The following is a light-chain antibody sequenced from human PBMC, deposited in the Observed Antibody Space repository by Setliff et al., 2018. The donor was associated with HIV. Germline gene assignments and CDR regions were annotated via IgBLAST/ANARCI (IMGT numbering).Light chain of an antibody. CDR2: SAS. J-gene: IGKJ3*01. CDR1: QSVTSY. V-gene: IGKV1-39*01. Sequence: DIRMTQSPSSLAASLGDKVTITCRASQSVTSYLNWYRQKPGKVPQLLIYSASSLQSGVPSRFSGSGSGTEFTLTISSLQTEDFATYYCQQSYSTPFTFGPGTKVDIK. CDR3: QQSYSTPFT.